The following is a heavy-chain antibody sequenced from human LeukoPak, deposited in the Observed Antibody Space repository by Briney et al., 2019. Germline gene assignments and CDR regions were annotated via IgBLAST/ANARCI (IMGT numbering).Heavy chain of an antibody. CDR3: ARYSPPSPDYYYYYGMDV. V-gene: IGHV4-59*01. CDR1: GGSISSYY. J-gene: IGHJ6*02. D-gene: IGHD2-21*01. CDR2: IYYSGST. Sequence: SETLSLTCPVSGGSISSYYWSWIRQPPGKGLEWIGYIYYSGSTNYNPSLKSRVTISVDTSKNQFPLKLSSVTAADTAVYYCARYSPPSPDYYYYYGMDVWGQGTTVTVSS.